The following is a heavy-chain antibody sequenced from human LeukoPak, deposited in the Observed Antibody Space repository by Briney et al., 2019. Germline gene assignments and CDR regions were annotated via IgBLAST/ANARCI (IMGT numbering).Heavy chain of an antibody. J-gene: IGHJ4*02. CDR2: ISFYENNA. CDR1: GFTFSRYT. CDR3: ARDPSEYFDN. V-gene: IGHV3-30*04. Sequence: AGGSLRLSCAAPGFTFSRYTMHWVRQAPGKGLEWVAVISFYENNAYYADSVKGRFTISRDDSKNTLFLQMNSLTTEDTAVYYCARDPSEYFDNWGQGTLVTVSS.